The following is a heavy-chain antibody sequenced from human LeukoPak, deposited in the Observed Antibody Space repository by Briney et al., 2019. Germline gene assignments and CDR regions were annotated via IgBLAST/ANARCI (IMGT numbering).Heavy chain of an antibody. V-gene: IGHV3-9*01. CDR3: AKVRREDSSGPFDY. CDR1: GFTFDDYA. J-gene: IGHJ4*02. CDR2: ISWNSDSI. D-gene: IGHD3-22*01. Sequence: GRSLRLSCAASGFTFDDYAMHWVRQAPGKGLEWVSGISWNSDSIGYADSVKGRFTISRDNAKNSLYLQMNSLRAEDTALYYCAKVRREDSSGPFDYWGQGTLVTVSS.